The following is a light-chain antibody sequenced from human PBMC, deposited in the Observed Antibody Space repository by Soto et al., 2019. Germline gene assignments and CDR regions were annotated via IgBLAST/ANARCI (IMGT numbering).Light chain of an antibody. CDR2: DVS. CDR3: SSYTSDNTLVL. Sequence: QSVLTQPASVSGSPGQSITISCTGTSSDVGGYDFVSWYQQYPGKAPKLIIFDVSNRPSGVSDRFSGSKSDNTASLTISGLQAEDEADYYCSSYTSDNTLVLFGGGTKLTVL. J-gene: IGLJ2*01. V-gene: IGLV2-14*03. CDR1: SSDVGGYDF.